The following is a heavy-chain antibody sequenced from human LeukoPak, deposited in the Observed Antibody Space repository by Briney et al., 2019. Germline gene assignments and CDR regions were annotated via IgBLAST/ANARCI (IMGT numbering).Heavy chain of an antibody. D-gene: IGHD2-2*01. CDR3: ARIGYCSSTSCYPDLFDY. Sequence: TSSETLSLTCTVSGGSISSGDYYWSWIRQPPGKGLEWIGYIYYSGSTYYNPSLKSRVTISVDTSKNQFSLKLSSVTAADTAVYYCARIGYCSSTSCYPDLFDYWGQGTLVTVSS. CDR1: GGSISSGDYY. V-gene: IGHV4-30-4*01. CDR2: IYYSGST. J-gene: IGHJ4*02.